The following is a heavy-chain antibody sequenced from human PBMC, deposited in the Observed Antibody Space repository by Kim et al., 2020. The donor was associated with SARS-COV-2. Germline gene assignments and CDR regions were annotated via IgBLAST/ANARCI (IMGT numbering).Heavy chain of an antibody. CDR2: ISAYNGNT. Sequence: ASVKVSCKASGYTFTSYGISWVRQAPGQGLEWMGWISAYNGNTNYAQKLQGRVTMTTDTSTSTAYMELRSLRSDDTAVYYCARDYYDSSGYPTYYYYGMDVWGQGTTVTVSS. V-gene: IGHV1-18*01. J-gene: IGHJ6*02. CDR1: GYTFTSYG. CDR3: ARDYYDSSGYPTYYYYGMDV. D-gene: IGHD3-22*01.